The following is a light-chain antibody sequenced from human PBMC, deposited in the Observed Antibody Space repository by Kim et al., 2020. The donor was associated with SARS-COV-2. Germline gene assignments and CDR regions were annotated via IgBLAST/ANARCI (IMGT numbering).Light chain of an antibody. J-gene: IGKJ2*01. Sequence: VSPGDRATLSCRASQSVSSDLAWYQQTPGQAPRLLIYGASTRATGIPARFIGSGSGTEFTLTISSLQSEDFALYYCQQYNNWPPYTFGQGTKLEI. V-gene: IGKV3-15*01. CDR2: GAS. CDR1: QSVSSD. CDR3: QQYNNWPPYT.